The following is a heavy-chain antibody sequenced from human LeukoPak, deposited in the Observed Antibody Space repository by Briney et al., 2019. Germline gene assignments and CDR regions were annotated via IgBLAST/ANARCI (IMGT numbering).Heavy chain of an antibody. J-gene: IGHJ4*02. D-gene: IGHD3-22*01. V-gene: IGHV1-69*13. CDR2: IIPIFGTA. CDR1: GGTFSSYA. Sequence: ASVKVSCTASGGTFSSYAISWVRQAPGQGLEWMGGIIPIFGTANYAQKFQGRVTITADESTSTAYMELSSLRSEDTAVYYCAGERYYYDSSGYSADYWGQGTLVTVSS. CDR3: AGERYYYDSSGYSADY.